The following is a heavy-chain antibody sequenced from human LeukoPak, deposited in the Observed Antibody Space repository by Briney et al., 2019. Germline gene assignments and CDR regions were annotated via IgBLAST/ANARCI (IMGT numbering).Heavy chain of an antibody. D-gene: IGHD2-15*01. Sequence: SVKVSCKASGGTFNSYAISWVRQAPGQGLEWMGRIIPILGIENYAQKFQGRVTITADKSTSTAYMELSSLRSEDTAVYYCARDGGVVVVAAHPRWFDPWGQGTLVTVSS. CDR2: IIPILGIE. J-gene: IGHJ5*02. CDR3: ARDGGVVVVAAHPRWFDP. CDR1: GGTFNSYA. V-gene: IGHV1-69*04.